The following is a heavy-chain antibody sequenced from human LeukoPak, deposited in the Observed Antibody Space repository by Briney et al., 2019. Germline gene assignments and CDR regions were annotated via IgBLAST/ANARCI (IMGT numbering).Heavy chain of an antibody. CDR2: IYYSGST. J-gene: IGHJ6*02. CDR1: GYSISSSNW. D-gene: IGHD5-18*01. CDR3: ARSRYSYTLYGMDV. Sequence: MASDTLSLTCAVSGYSISSSNWWGWIRQPPGKGLEWIGYIYYSGSTYYNPSLKSRVTMSVDTSKNQFSLKLSSVTAVDTAVYYCARSRYSYTLYGMDVWGQGTTVTVSS. V-gene: IGHV4-28*01.